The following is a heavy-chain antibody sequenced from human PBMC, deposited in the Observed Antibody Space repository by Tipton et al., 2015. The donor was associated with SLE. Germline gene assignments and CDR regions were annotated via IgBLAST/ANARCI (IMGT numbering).Heavy chain of an antibody. J-gene: IGHJ4*02. CDR1: GGSISSSSYY. CDR3: ARGGGNRGILDY. D-gene: IGHD4-23*01. V-gene: IGHV4-39*07. Sequence: TLSLTCTVSGGSISSSSYYWGWIRQPPGKGLEWIGSIYYSGGTYYNPSLKSRVTISVDTSKNQFSLKLSSVTAADTAVYYCARGGGNRGILDYWGQGTLVTVSS. CDR2: IYYSGGT.